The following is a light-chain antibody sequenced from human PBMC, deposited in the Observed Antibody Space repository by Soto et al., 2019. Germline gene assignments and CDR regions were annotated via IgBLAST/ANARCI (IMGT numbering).Light chain of an antibody. J-gene: IGKJ1*01. Sequence: DIQMTQSPSSLSASVGDRVTITCRASESISNNLNWYQQKPGKAPKLLIYAASTLQSGVPSRFSGGGSGTDLTLTIGSLQPEGFTTYYCQQTYSTPRGAFGQGTKVEIK. CDR1: ESISNN. CDR3: QQTYSTPRGA. CDR2: AAS. V-gene: IGKV1-39*01.